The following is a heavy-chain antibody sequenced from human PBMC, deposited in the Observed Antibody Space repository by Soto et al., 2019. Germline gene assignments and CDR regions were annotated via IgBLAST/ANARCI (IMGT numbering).Heavy chain of an antibody. D-gene: IGHD6-13*01. J-gene: IGHJ4*02. CDR2: INPNSGNT. V-gene: IGHV1-8*01. CDR1: GYTFTSYD. CDR3: AGDYVSSCRFDY. Sequence: QVQLVQSGAEVKKPGASVKVSCKASGYTFTSYDINWVRQATGQGLEWMGWINPNSGNTGNAQKVQVSVTMNRTTSIGYVYLELSNLRSAAVSVYDCAGDYVSSCRFDYWGQGTMVTVSS.